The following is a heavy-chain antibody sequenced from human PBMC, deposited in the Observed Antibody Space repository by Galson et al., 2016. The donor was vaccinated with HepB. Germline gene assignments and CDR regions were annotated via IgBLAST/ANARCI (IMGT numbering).Heavy chain of an antibody. CDR2: IWYDGSNK. V-gene: IGHV3-33*01. CDR1: GFTFSSYG. CDR3: ARDTKGRVEVVVAANYYYYYGMDV. Sequence: SLRLSCAASGFTFSSYGMHWVRQAPGKGLERVAVIWYDGSNKYYADSVKGRFTISRDNSKNTLYLQMNSLRAEDTAVYYCARDTKGRVEVVVAANYYYYYGMDVWGQGTTGTVSS. J-gene: IGHJ6*02. D-gene: IGHD2-15*01.